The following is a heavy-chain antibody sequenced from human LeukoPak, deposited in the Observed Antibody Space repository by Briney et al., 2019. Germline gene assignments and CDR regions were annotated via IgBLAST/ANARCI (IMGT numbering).Heavy chain of an antibody. V-gene: IGHV3-21*01. Sequence: PGGSLRLSCAASGFTFSSYEMNWVRQAPGKGLEWVSSISSSSSYIYYADSVKGRFTISRDNAKNSLYLQMNSLRAEDTAVYYCARAASSGVPVYYFDYWGQGTLVTVSS. CDR2: ISSSSSYI. CDR1: GFTFSSYE. J-gene: IGHJ4*02. D-gene: IGHD3-22*01. CDR3: ARAASSGVPVYYFDY.